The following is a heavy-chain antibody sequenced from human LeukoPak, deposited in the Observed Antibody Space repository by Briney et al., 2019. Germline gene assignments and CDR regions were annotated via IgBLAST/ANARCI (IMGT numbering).Heavy chain of an antibody. J-gene: IGHJ6*03. V-gene: IGHV3-30*03. CDR3: ARDTTDPVAPLLCHMDV. Sequence: GGSLRLSCEGSGFTFSYYGIHWVRQAPGKALEWVAFISDDGSKTYYADSVKGRFSISRDNPKSTLSLQMNSLRAEDTAVYYGARDTTDPVAPLLCHMDVWGKGTPVTVSS. CDR1: GFTFSYYG. D-gene: IGHD3-16*01. CDR2: ISDDGSKT.